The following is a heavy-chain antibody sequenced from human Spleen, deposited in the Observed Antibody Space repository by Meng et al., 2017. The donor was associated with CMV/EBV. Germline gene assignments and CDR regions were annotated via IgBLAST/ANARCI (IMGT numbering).Heavy chain of an antibody. CDR2: ISTHNGNT. CDR3: ARGGDYGDFHDPFDY. Sequence: ASVKVSCKASGYTFSNYVISWVRQAPGQGLEWMGWISTHNGNTNYVQKLQGRVTMTTDTSTSTAYMELRSLRSDDTAVYYCARGGDYGDFHDPFDYWGQGTLVTVSS. V-gene: IGHV1-18*04. CDR1: GYTFSNYV. J-gene: IGHJ4*02. D-gene: IGHD4-17*01.